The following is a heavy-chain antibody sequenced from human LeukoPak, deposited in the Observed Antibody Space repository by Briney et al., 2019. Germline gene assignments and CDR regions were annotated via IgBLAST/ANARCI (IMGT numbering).Heavy chain of an antibody. CDR3: AKDRQWLVLNLYFDY. J-gene: IGHJ4*02. D-gene: IGHD6-19*01. CDR1: GFTFSNYD. CDR2: ISTSGADT. V-gene: IGHV3-23*01. Sequence: GGSLRLSCAASGFTFSNYDMIWVRQAPGQGLEWVSKISTSGADTVYADSVKGRFTISRDNSKNTLYLQMNSLRAEDTAVYYCAKDRQWLVLNLYFDYWGQGTLVTVSS.